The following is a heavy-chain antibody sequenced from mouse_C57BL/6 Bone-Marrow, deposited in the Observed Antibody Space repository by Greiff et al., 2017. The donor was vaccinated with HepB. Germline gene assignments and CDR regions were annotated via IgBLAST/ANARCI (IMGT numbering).Heavy chain of an antibody. Sequence: DVKLVESGEGLVKPGGSLKLSCAASGFTFSSYAMSWVRQTPEKRLEWVAYISSGGDYIYYADTVKGRFTISRDNARNTLYLQMSSLKSEDTAMYYCTRGITTIVAEYYFDYWGQGTTLTVSS. CDR2: ISSGGDYI. CDR1: GFTFSSYA. V-gene: IGHV5-9-1*02. D-gene: IGHD1-1*01. J-gene: IGHJ2*01. CDR3: TRGITTIVAEYYFDY.